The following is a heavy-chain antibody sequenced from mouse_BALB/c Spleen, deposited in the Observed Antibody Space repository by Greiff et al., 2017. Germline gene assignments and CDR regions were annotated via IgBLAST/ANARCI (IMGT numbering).Heavy chain of an antibody. Sequence: EVKLVESGGGLVKPGGSLKLSCAASGFTFSSYTMSWVRQTPEKRLEWVATISSGGSYTYYPDSVKGRFTISRDNAKNTLYLQMSSLKSEDTAMYYCTRGARATYAMDYWGQGTSVTVSS. CDR1: GFTFSSYT. D-gene: IGHD3-1*01. J-gene: IGHJ4*01. CDR2: ISSGGSYT. CDR3: TRGARATYAMDY. V-gene: IGHV5-6-4*01.